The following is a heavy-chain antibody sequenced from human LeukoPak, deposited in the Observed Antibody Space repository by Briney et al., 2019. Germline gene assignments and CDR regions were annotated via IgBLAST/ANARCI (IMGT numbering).Heavy chain of an antibody. CDR2: IWSDGSDK. J-gene: IGHJ1*01. V-gene: IGHV3-33*06. Sequence: GGSLRLSCAASGFTFSSSAMHWVRQTPGAGLEWVAVIWSDGSDKYYAKSVKGRFTISRDNSKNSLFLQMNSLRAEDTAVYYCAKDAQRGFDYSNSLQNWGQGILVTVSS. CDR1: GFTFSSSA. D-gene: IGHD4-11*01. CDR3: AKDAQRGFDYSNSLQN.